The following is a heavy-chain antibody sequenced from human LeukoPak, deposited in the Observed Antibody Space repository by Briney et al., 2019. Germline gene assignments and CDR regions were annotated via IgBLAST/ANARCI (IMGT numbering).Heavy chain of an antibody. Sequence: PGGSLRLSCAASGFTLSNYAMSWVRQAPGKGLEWVSSISASGGGTYYTESVKGRFIISRDISKNTLFLQMDYLRAEDTAVYYCTNGIYDLYYFGSWGQGTLVTVSS. CDR1: GFTLSNYA. CDR3: TNGIYDLYYFGS. D-gene: IGHD3-16*01. CDR2: ISASGGGT. V-gene: IGHV3-23*01. J-gene: IGHJ4*02.